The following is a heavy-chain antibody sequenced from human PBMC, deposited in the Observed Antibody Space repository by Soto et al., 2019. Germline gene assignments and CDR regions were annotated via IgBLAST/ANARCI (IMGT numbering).Heavy chain of an antibody. Sequence: GGSLRLSCAASGFTFRNYGMNWVRQAPGKGLEWVSVISGSNDSTYYADSVKGRFTISRDNAKNTLYLQMNSLRAEDTAVYYCAKRSSSSTFDYWGQGTLVTVSS. CDR1: GFTFRNYG. CDR2: ISGSNDST. CDR3: AKRSSSSTFDY. V-gene: IGHV3-23*01. D-gene: IGHD6-6*01. J-gene: IGHJ4*02.